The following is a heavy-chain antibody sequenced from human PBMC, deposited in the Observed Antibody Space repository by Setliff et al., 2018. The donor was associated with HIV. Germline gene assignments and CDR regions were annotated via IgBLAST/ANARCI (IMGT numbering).Heavy chain of an antibody. CDR2: ISEYNGDT. CDR3: ARDSSFNMDV. Sequence: GASVKVSCKASGYTFTSYGISWVRQAPGQGLEWMGWISEYNGDTKYAQKLQGRVTMTKDTSTSTACMELRSLRSDDTAVYYCARDSSFNMDVWGKGTTVTVSS. V-gene: IGHV1-18*01. CDR1: GYTFTSYG. J-gene: IGHJ6*03.